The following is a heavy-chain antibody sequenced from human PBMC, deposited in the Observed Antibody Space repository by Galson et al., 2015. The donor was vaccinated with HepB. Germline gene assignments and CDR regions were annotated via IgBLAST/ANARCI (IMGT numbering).Heavy chain of an antibody. J-gene: IGHJ3*02. CDR2: INTNTGNP. V-gene: IGHV7-4-1*02. CDR1: GYTFTSYA. CDR3: ARAEVLWFGELPRDALDI. Sequence: SCKASGYTFTSYAMNWVRQAPGQGLEWMGWINTNTGNPTYAQGFTGRFVFSLDTSVSTAYLQISSLKAEDTAVYCCARAEVLWFGELPRDALDIWGQGTMVTVSS. D-gene: IGHD3-10*01.